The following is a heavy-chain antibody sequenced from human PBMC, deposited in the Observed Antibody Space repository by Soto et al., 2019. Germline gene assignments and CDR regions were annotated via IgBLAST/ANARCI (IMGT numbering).Heavy chain of an antibody. D-gene: IGHD3-10*01. V-gene: IGHV3-7*01. CDR2: IKQDGSEK. J-gene: IGHJ6*02. CDR3: ARCATMVRDYYYGMDV. Sequence: EVQLVESGGGLVQPGGSLRLSCAASGFTFSTYWMSWVHQAPGKGLEWVANIKQDGSEKYYVDSVKGRFTISRDNAKNSLYLQMNSLRAEDTAVYYCARCATMVRDYYYGMDVWGQGTTVTVSS. CDR1: GFTFSTYW.